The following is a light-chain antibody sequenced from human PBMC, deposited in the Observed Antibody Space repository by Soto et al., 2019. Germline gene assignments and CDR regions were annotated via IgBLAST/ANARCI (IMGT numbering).Light chain of an antibody. J-gene: IGKJ5*01. V-gene: IGKV1-5*03. CDR3: QQRQYWPPIT. CDR2: KAS. CDR1: QTISSW. Sequence: DIKMTQSPSSLSGSVGDRVTITCRASQTISSWLAWYQQKPGKAPKLLIYKASTLKSGVPSRFSGSGSGTEFTLTISSLEPEDCAIYYCQQRQYWPPITFGQRTRLEI.